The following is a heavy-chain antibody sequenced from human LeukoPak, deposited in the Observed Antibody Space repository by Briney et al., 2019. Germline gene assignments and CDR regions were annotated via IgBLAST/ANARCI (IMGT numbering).Heavy chain of an antibody. D-gene: IGHD2-2*01. V-gene: IGHV3-15*01. CDR1: GFTFINAW. J-gene: IGHJ4*02. CDR3: TTLKAGTSSFL. CDR2: IKSKTDGGTA. Sequence: GGSLRLSCAASGFTFINAWMSWVRQAPGQGLEWVGRIKSKTDGGTADYAAPVKGRFTISRDDSKNTLYLQLSSLKTEDTAVYYCTTLKAGTSSFLWGQGTLVTVSS.